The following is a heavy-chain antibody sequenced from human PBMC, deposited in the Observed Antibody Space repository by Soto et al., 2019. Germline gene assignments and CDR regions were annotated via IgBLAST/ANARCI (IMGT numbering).Heavy chain of an antibody. D-gene: IGHD5-18*01. CDR2: ISYDGSNK. CDR1: GFSFSSYG. J-gene: IGHJ6*02. Sequence: QVQLVESGGGVVQPGRSLRLSCAASGFSFSSYGRHWVRQAPGKGLEWVAVISYDGSNKYYADSVKGRFTISRDNSKNPLSLQMTSLRAEDTAVYYCAKTLGGYSYGPRGYYYYGMDVWGQGTTVTFS. CDR3: AKTLGGYSYGPRGYYYYGMDV. V-gene: IGHV3-30*18.